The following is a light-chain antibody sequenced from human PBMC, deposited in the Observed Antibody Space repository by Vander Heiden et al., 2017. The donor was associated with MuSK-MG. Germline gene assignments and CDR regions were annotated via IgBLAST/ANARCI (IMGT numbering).Light chain of an antibody. V-gene: IGKV1-33*01. CDR1: QDISNY. CDR2: DAS. Sequence: DIQMTQSPSSLSASVGDRVTITCQASQDISNYLNWYQQTPGKAPKLLIYDASNLETGVPSRFSGSGSGTDFTLTISSLQPEDFATYYCQQYDNLPLTFGGGTRVEFK. CDR3: QQYDNLPLT. J-gene: IGKJ4*01.